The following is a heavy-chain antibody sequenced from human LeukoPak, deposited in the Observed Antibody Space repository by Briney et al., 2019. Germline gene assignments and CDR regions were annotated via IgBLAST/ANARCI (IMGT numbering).Heavy chain of an antibody. V-gene: IGHV1-2*02. CDR1: VYTFTAYY. CDR3: ASAQMKLATIG. J-gene: IGHJ4*02. D-gene: IGHD5-24*01. CDR2: INPSSGDT. Sequence: ASVTVSFKTSVYTFTAYYINWVRQAPGQGREGLGWINPSSGDTNYAQNFQGRVTMTGDTSINTAYMELSSLTSDDTAVYYCASAQMKLATIGWGQGTLVTVSS.